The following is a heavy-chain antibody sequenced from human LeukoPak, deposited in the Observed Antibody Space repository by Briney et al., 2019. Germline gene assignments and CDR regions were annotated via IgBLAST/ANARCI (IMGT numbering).Heavy chain of an antibody. J-gene: IGHJ3*02. CDR3: ARVAVAATDALDAFDI. V-gene: IGHV1-2*04. CDR1: GYTFTGHY. Sequence: ASVQVSCKASGYTFTGHYIHWVRQAPGQGLEWMGRINPNSGVTDYAQKFQGWVTMTRDTSISTAYMELSRLRSDDTAVYYCARVAVAATDALDAFDIWGQGTMVTVSS. CDR2: INPNSGVT. D-gene: IGHD6-19*01.